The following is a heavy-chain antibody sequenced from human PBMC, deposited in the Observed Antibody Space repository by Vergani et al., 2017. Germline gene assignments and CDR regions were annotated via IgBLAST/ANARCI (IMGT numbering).Heavy chain of an antibody. CDR2: MNPNSGNT. J-gene: IGHJ3*02. CDR1: GYTFTSYD. CDR3: ARVGMLGTMVRGVNVVGAFDI. D-gene: IGHD3-10*01. V-gene: IGHV1-8*01. Sequence: QVQLVQSGAEVKKPGASVKVSCKASGYTFTSYDINWVRQATGQGLEWMGWMNPNSGNTGYAQKFQGRVTMTRNTSISTAYMELSSLRSEDTAVYYCARVGMLGTMVRGVNVVGAFDIWGQGTMVTVSS.